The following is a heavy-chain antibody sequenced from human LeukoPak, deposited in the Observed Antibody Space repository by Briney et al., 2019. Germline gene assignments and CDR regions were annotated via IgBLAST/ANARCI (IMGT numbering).Heavy chain of an antibody. V-gene: IGHV3-23*01. CDR3: ASLYGSGKRWVDP. J-gene: IGHJ5*02. CDR2: ISGSGGST. D-gene: IGHD3-10*01. Sequence: PGGSLRLSRAPSGFTFTNYAMSWVRPAPGRGLEWVAAISGSGGSTYYADSVKGRFTISRDISKNTLYLQMNSLRAEDTAVYYCASLYGSGKRWVDPWGQGTLVTVSS. CDR1: GFTFTNYA.